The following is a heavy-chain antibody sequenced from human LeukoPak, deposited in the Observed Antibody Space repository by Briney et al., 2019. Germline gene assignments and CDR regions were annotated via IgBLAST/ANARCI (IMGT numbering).Heavy chain of an antibody. J-gene: IGHJ4*02. D-gene: IGHD7-27*01. Sequence: KPSETLSLTCTVSGGTISSYDYYWSCIPQPPGQGLEWIGSSYYSGSTYYNPALNSRVTTSEDTSKNQFSLKLSSGTAATTVLYFCAYVAVTPGDVCWGQGSLVTVHS. CDR2: SYYSGST. CDR3: AYVAVTPGDVC. CDR1: GGTISSYDYY. V-gene: IGHV4-30-4*08.